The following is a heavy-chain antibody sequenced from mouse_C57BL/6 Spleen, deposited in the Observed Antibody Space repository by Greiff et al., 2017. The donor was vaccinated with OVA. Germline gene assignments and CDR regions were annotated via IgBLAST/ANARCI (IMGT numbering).Heavy chain of an antibody. D-gene: IGHD2-3*01. J-gene: IGHJ1*03. CDR3: TRDGYLNWYFDV. CDR1: GFTFSDAW. CDR2: IRNKANNHAT. V-gene: IGHV6-6*01. Sequence: EVQVVESGGGLVQPGGSMKLSCAASGFTFSDAWMDWVRQSPEKGLEWVAEIRNKANNHATYYAESVKGRFTISRDDSKSSVYLQMNSLRAEDTGIYYCTRDGYLNWYFDVWGTGTTVTVSS.